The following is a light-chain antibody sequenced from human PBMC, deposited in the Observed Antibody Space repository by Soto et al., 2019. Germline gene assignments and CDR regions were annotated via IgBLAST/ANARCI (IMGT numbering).Light chain of an antibody. CDR1: QGIGTY. Sequence: IQLTQSPSSLSASVGDRVTVTCRASQGIGTYLVWYQQKSGKAPTVLIYASSTLQTGVPSRFSGSGSGTDFSLTISSLHPEDVATYYCQQYNSYPYTFGQGTKLEIK. CDR2: ASS. J-gene: IGKJ2*01. V-gene: IGKV1-9*01. CDR3: QQYNSYPYT.